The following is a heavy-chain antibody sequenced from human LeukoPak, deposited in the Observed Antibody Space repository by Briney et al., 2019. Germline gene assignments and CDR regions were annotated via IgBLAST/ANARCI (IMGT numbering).Heavy chain of an antibody. CDR1: GFTFNYYA. Sequence: GGSLRLSCAASGFTFNYYAMSWVRQAPGKGLEWVSGISDSGGSTYYTDSVKGRFTISRDNSKNTVYLQMNNLRAEDMAVYFCARHDSFIPYWGQGSLVTVSS. D-gene: IGHD5-18*01. V-gene: IGHV3-23*01. CDR3: ARHDSFIPY. J-gene: IGHJ4*02. CDR2: ISDSGGST.